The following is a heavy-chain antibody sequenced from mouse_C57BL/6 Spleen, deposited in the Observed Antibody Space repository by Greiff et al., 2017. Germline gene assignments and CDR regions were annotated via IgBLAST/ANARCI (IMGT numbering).Heavy chain of an antibody. V-gene: IGHV1-81*01. Sequence: VQLQQSGAELARPGASVKLSCKASGYTFTSYGISWVKQRTGQGLEWIGEIYPRSGNTYYNEKFKGNATLTADKSSSTAYMELRSLTSEDSAVYFCARSGDYEGGFGYWGQGTLVTVSA. CDR2: IYPRSGNT. D-gene: IGHD2-4*01. CDR3: ARSGDYEGGFGY. J-gene: IGHJ3*01. CDR1: GYTFTSYG.